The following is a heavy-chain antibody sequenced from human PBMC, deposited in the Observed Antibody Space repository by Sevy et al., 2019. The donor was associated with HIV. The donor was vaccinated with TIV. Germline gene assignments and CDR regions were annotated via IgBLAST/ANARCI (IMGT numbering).Heavy chain of an antibody. CDR3: AKGTANAGYYFDY. Sequence: GGSLRLSCAASGFTLRNYAVNWVRQAPGQGLEWVSAAVGVDDTTYYADSVKGRFIISRDDSKNTLYLQMTSLTAEDTAVYFCAKGTANAGYYFDYWGRGTLVTVSS. CDR1: GFTLRNYA. D-gene: IGHD1-7*01. V-gene: IGHV3-23*01. J-gene: IGHJ4*02. CDR2: AVGVDDTT.